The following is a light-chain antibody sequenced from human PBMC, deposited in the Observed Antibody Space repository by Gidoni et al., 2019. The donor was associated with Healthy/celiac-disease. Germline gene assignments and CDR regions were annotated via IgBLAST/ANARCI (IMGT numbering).Light chain of an antibody. J-gene: IGKJ5*01. CDR3: QQSYSTPFT. CDR1: QSISSY. V-gene: IGKV1-39*01. CDR2: AAS. Sequence: DIQMTPSPSSLSASVGDRVTITCRASQSISSYLNWYQQNPGKAPKLLIYAASSLQSGVPSRLSGSGSGTDFTLTISSLQPEDFATYYCQQSYSTPFTFGQGTRLEIK.